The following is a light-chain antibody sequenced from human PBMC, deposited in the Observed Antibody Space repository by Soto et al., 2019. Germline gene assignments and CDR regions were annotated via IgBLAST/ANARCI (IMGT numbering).Light chain of an antibody. CDR3: QHYNSYSEFS. CDR1: QSINSW. J-gene: IGKJ3*01. CDR2: KAS. Sequence: DIQMTQSPSTLSASIGDRVTITCRASQSINSWLAWYQQKPGKAPKLLIYKASTLESGVPSRFSGSGSGTEFTLTISCLQPDDFATYYCQHYNSYSEFSSGPGTKVDIK. V-gene: IGKV1-5*03.